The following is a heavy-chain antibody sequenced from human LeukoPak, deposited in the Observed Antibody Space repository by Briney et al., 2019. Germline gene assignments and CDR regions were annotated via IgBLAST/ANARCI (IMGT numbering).Heavy chain of an antibody. V-gene: IGHV3-49*03. J-gene: IGHJ3*02. CDR3: TRGGRRDGFI. CDR1: GFTFGDYA. Sequence: SLRLSCTASGFTFGDYAMSWFRQAPGKGLEWVGFIRNKSYGGTAECAASVKGRFIISRDDSKGSAYLQMNSLKTEDTAVYYCTRGGRRDGFIWGQGTMVTVSS. CDR2: IRNKSYGGTA. D-gene: IGHD5-24*01.